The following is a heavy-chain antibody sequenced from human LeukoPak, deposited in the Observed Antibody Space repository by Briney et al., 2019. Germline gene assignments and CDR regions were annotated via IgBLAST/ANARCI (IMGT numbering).Heavy chain of an antibody. CDR1: GFTVSSNY. J-gene: IGHJ4*02. CDR2: IYSNGGT. Sequence: PGGSLRLSCAASGFTVSSNYMSWVRQAPGKGLEWVSVIYSNGGTQYADSVKGRFTISRDNSKNTLYLQMYSLRAEDTAVYYCARGGDSRIWYEFDYWGQGTLVTVSS. CDR3: ARGGDSRIWYEFDY. D-gene: IGHD3-22*01. V-gene: IGHV3-53*01.